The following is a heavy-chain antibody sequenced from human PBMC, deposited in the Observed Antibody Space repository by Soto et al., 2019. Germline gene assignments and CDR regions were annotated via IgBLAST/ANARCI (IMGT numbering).Heavy chain of an antibody. J-gene: IGHJ5*02. V-gene: IGHV1-18*04. CDR2: ISAYNGNT. CDR3: ARAVDTAMEGWFDP. D-gene: IGHD5-18*01. Sequence: ASVKVSCKASCYTFTSYGISWVRQAPGQGLEWMGWISAYNGNTNYAQKLQGRVTMTTDTSTSTAYMELRSLRSDDTAVYYCARAVDTAMEGWFDPWGQGTLVTVSS. CDR1: CYTFTSYG.